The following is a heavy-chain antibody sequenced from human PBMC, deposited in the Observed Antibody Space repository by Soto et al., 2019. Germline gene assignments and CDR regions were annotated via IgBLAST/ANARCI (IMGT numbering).Heavy chain of an antibody. J-gene: IGHJ4*01. Sequence: ASVKVSCKASGYTFSDYYIHWVRQAPGQGLEWMGWINPNSGGTKYAPKFQGGVTMTRDTSITTAYMELSRLRSGDTAVYYCARDHLLGYCSGGSCYGGNVYAYWG. CDR3: ARDHLLGYCSGGSCYGGNVYAY. CDR2: INPNSGGT. V-gene: IGHV1-2*02. CDR1: GYTFSDYY. D-gene: IGHD2-15*01.